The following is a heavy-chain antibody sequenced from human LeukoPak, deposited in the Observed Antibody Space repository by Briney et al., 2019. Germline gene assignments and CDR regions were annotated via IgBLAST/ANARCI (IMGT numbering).Heavy chain of an antibody. CDR3: ARDPAAGTFDY. CDR2: IWYDGSNK. Sequence: PGGSLRLSCAASGFTFSSYGMHWVRQAPGKGLEWVAVIWYDGSNKYYADSVKGRFTISRDNSKNTLYLQMNSLRAEDTAVYYFARDPAAGTFDYWGQGTLVTVSS. D-gene: IGHD6-13*01. CDR1: GFTFSSYG. V-gene: IGHV3-33*01. J-gene: IGHJ4*02.